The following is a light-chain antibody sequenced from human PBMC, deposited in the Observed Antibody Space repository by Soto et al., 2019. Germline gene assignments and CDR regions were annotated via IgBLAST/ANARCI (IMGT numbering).Light chain of an antibody. V-gene: IGKV3-15*01. Sequence: DIVMTQSPATLSLAPGERVTFSCRASQGVSRKLAWYQHKPCQAPRLLISGASTVATGIQARFSGSGSGTEFTLTISSLQSEDCALYYCQQYHTWPITFGGGTKVEIK. CDR1: QGVSRK. CDR3: QQYHTWPIT. J-gene: IGKJ4*01. CDR2: GAS.